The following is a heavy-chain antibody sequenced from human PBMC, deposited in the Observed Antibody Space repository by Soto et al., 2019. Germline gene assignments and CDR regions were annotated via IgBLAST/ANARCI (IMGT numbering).Heavy chain of an antibody. CDR2: IYYSGSDSGST. D-gene: IGHD6-25*01. V-gene: IGHV4-59*01. Sequence: ASETLSLTCTVSGGSINTYYWSWFRQPPGKGLEWIGYIYYSGSDSGSTNYIPSLKSRVTISVDTSKNQFSLKLTSVTAADTAVYFCTRGGGDFWGQGTLVTVSS. CDR1: GGSINTYY. J-gene: IGHJ4*02. CDR3: TRGGGDF.